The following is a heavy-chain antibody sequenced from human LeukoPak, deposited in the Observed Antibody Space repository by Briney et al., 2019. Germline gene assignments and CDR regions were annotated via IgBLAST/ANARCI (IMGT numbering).Heavy chain of an antibody. V-gene: IGHV4-38-2*02. CDR2: IYHSGST. Sequence: SETLSLTCTVSGYSISSGYYWVWIRQPPGKGLEWIGSIYHSGSTYYNASLKSRVTISIDTSKNQISLRLTSVTATDTAIYYCARQTGSGLFILPGGQGTLVTVSS. CDR1: GYSISSGYY. D-gene: IGHD3/OR15-3a*01. J-gene: IGHJ4*02. CDR3: ARQTGSGLFILP.